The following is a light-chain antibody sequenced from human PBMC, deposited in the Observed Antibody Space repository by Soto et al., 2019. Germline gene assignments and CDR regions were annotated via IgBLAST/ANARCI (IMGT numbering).Light chain of an antibody. CDR2: GAS. CDR1: QSVASSS. CDR3: QQYGSSLGVT. Sequence: EIVLTQSPGTLSLSPGERATLSCRANQSVASSSIAWYQQRLGQAPRLVIYGASSRATGIPDRFSGSGSGTDFTLTISRLEPEDFAVYYCQQYGSSLGVTFGGGTKVDIK. J-gene: IGKJ4*01. V-gene: IGKV3-20*01.